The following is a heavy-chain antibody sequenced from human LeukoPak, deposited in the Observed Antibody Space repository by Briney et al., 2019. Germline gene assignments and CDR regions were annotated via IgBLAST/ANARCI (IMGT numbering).Heavy chain of an antibody. CDR2: IWYDGSNK. J-gene: IGHJ6*02. CDR3: AKGIRYCSSTSCYYVHYYYGMDV. Sequence: GRSLRLSCAASGFTFRSYGMYWVRQAPGKGLEWVAVIWYDGSNKYYADSVKGRFTISRDNSKNTLYLQMNSLRAEDTAVYYCAKGIRYCSSTSCYYVHYYYGMDVWGQGTTVTVSS. D-gene: IGHD2-2*01. CDR1: GFTFRSYG. V-gene: IGHV3-33*06.